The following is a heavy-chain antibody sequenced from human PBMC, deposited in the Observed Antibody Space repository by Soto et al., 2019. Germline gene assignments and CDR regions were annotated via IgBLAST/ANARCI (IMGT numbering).Heavy chain of an antibody. J-gene: IGHJ4*01. CDR1: GYIFTNYY. D-gene: IGHD2-21*01. Sequence: QVRLVQSGAEVKKPGASVKVSCKASGYIFTNYYIHWVRQATGQGLEWMAIINPNGGSTNCAQEFQGRITLTRDTSTSTVYMDLSSLTSEDTAVYYCARGLYSGDKWGHGTLVTVSS. CDR2: INPNGGST. CDR3: ARGLYSGDK. V-gene: IGHV1-46*01.